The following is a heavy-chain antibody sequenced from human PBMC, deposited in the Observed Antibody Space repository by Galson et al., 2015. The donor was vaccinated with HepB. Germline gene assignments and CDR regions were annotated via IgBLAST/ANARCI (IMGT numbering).Heavy chain of an antibody. V-gene: IGHV3-7*03. CDR1: GFTFSNFW. D-gene: IGHD1-26*01. CDR2: IKKDGSEK. CDR3: ARDSGEFLGIPSYYFDY. Sequence: SLRLSCAASGFTFSNFWMTWVRQAPGKGLEWVANIKKDGSEKYYVDSVKGRFTISRDNAKNSLYLQMNTLRAEDTAVYYCARDSGEFLGIPSYYFDYWGQGTLVTVSS. J-gene: IGHJ4*02.